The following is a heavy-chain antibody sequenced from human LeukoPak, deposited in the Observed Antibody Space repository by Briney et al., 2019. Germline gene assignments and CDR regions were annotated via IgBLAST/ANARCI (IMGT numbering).Heavy chain of an antibody. CDR2: INPNSGGT. D-gene: IGHD2-15*01. CDR3: ASERRGPRGINWFDP. V-gene: IGHV1-2*02. Sequence: ASVKVSCKASGYTFTGYYMHWVRQAPGQGLEWMGWINPNSGGTNYAQKFQGRVTMTRDTSISTAYMELSRLRSDDTAVYYCASERRGPRGINWFDPWGQGTLVTVSS. CDR1: GYTFTGYY. J-gene: IGHJ5*02.